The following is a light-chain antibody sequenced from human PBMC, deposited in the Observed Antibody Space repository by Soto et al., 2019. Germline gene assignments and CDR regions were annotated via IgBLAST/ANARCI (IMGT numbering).Light chain of an antibody. CDR2: EGS. J-gene: IGLJ2*01. CDR1: SSDVGSYNL. V-gene: IGLV2-23*03. Sequence: QSALTQPASVSGSPGQSITISCTGTSSDVGSYNLVSWYQQHPGKAPKLMIYEGSKRPSGVSNRFSGYKSGNTASLTIYGLQAEDEADYYCCSYAGSSTFVVFGGGTKLTV. CDR3: CSYAGSSTFVV.